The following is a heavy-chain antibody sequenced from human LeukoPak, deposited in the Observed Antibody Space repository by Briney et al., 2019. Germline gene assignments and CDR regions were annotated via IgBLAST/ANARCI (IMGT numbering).Heavy chain of an antibody. CDR3: ARVLMLRDYYGSGSYRDY. D-gene: IGHD3-10*01. J-gene: IGHJ4*02. CDR1: GYTFTSYG. V-gene: IGHV1-18*01. Sequence: ASVKVSCKASGYTFTSYGISWVRQAPGQGLEWMGWISAYNGNTNYAQKLQGRVTMTTDTSTSTAYMELRSLRSDDTAVYYSARVLMLRDYYGSGSYRDYWGQGTLVTVSS. CDR2: ISAYNGNT.